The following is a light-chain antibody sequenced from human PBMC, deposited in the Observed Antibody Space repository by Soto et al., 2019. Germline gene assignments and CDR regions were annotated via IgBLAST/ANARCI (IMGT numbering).Light chain of an antibody. CDR2: GAS. Sequence: EIVMTQSPATLSVSPGERATLSCRASQSVSSNLAWYQQKPGQAPRLLIYGASTRATGIPARFSGSGSGTEFTLTISSLQSEDFAVYYCQQYNSWPGWTFGQGTRVEIK. CDR1: QSVSSN. V-gene: IGKV3-15*01. CDR3: QQYNSWPGWT. J-gene: IGKJ1*01.